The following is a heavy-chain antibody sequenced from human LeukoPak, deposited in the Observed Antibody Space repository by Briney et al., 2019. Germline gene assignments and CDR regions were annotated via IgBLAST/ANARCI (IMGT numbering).Heavy chain of an antibody. CDR3: ARLEMPTTNYYFDY. CDR2: ISAYNGNT. CDR1: GYTFTSYG. D-gene: IGHD1-1*01. J-gene: IGHJ4*02. Sequence: GASVKVSCKASGYTFTSYGISWVRQAPGQGLEWMGWISAYNGNTNYAQKLQGRVTMTTDTSTSTAYMELSSLRSEDTAVYFCARLEMPTTNYYFDYWGQGTLVTVSS. V-gene: IGHV1-18*01.